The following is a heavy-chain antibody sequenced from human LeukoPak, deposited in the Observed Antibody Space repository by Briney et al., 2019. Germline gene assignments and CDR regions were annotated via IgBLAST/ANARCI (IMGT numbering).Heavy chain of an antibody. Sequence: GGSLRLSCAASGFTFSSYVMSWVRQAPGKGLEWVSAISGSGGSTYHADSVKGRFTISRDNAKNTLYLQMNSLRAEDTAVYYCAKQMAVDYFDYWGQGTLVTVSS. CDR1: GFTFSSYV. V-gene: IGHV3-23*01. D-gene: IGHD5-24*01. CDR2: ISGSGGST. CDR3: AKQMAVDYFDY. J-gene: IGHJ4*02.